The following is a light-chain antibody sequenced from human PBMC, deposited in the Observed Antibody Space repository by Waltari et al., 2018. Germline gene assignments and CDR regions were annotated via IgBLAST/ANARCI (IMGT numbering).Light chain of an antibody. CDR2: YDS. CDR3: QVWDSSSDHPVV. Sequence: SVAPGKTARITCGGNNIGSKRVHWYQQKPGQAPVLVIYYDSDRPSGIPERFSGSNSGNTATLTISRVEAGDEADYYCQVWDSSSDHPVVFGGGTKLTVL. CDR1: NIGSKR. J-gene: IGLJ2*01. V-gene: IGLV3-21*04.